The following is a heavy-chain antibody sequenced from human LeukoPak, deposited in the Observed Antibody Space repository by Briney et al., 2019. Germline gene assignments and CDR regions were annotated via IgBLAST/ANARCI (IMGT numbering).Heavy chain of an antibody. CDR1: GGSFSGYH. CDR3: ARGQQWFDP. Sequence: ETLSLTCAVYGGSFSGYHWSWIRQPPGKGLEWIGYISSSGSTKYNPSLKSRLTISVDTSKNQFSLKLTSVTAADTAVYYCARGQQWFDPWGQGTLVTVSS. V-gene: IGHV4-59*08. CDR2: ISSSGST. J-gene: IGHJ5*02. D-gene: IGHD6-13*01.